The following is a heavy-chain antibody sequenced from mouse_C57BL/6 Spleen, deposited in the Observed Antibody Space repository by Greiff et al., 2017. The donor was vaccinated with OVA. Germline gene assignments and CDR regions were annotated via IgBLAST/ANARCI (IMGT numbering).Heavy chain of an antibody. CDR3: ARRYYFDY. CDR1: GFNIKDYY. V-gene: IGHV14-2*01. CDR2: IDPEHGET. J-gene: IGHJ2*01. Sequence: EVQLQQSGAELVKPGASVKLSCTASGFNIKDYYMHWVKQRTEQGLEWIGRIDPEHGETKYAPKFQGKATITADTSSNTAYLQLSSLTSEDTAVYYCARRYYFDYWGQGTTLTVSS.